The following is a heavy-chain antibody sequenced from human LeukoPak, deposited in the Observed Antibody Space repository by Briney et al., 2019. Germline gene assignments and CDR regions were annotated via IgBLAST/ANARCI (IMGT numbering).Heavy chain of an antibody. Sequence: SETLSLTCTVSGGSISSGGYYWSWIRQHPGKGLEWIGYIYYSGSTYYNPSLKSRVTISIDTSKNQFSLKLSSVTAADTAVYYCARGVATMRYFDYWGQGTLVTVSS. J-gene: IGHJ4*02. CDR1: GGSISSGGYY. CDR2: IYYSGST. V-gene: IGHV4-31*03. CDR3: ARGVATMRYFDY. D-gene: IGHD5-12*01.